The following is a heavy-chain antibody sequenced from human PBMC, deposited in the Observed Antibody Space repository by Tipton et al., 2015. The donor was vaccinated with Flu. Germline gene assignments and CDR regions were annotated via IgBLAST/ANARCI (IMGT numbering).Heavy chain of an antibody. D-gene: IGHD3-10*01. CDR1: GGSISAYS. Sequence: LRLSCTVSGGSISAYSWSWIRQPPGNALEWIGYIFYSGSTDYNPSLKSRVTILVDTSKNQFSLKLSSLTAADSAVYFCARLVYGSGTYFFDYWGQGTLVTVSS. J-gene: IGHJ4*02. V-gene: IGHV4-59*08. CDR3: ARLVYGSGTYFFDY. CDR2: IFYSGST.